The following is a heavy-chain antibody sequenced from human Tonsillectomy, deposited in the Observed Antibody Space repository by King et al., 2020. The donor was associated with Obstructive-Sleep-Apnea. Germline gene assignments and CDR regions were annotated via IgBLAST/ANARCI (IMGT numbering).Heavy chain of an antibody. V-gene: IGHV5-51*01. CDR2: IYPGDSDT. Sequence: EDQLVQSGAEVKKAGESLKISCKGFGYSFTSNWIGWVRQMPGKGLEWMGIIYPGDSDTRYSPSFQGQVTISADKSLRTAYLQWSRLKASDTAMYYCARLQPLSTIRIINFDPWGPGTLVTVSS. CDR1: GYSFTSNW. D-gene: IGHD3-3*01. CDR3: ARLQPLSTIRIINFDP. J-gene: IGHJ5*02.